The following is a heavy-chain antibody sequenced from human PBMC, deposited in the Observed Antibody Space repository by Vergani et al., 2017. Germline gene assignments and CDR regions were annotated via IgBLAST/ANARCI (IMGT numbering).Heavy chain of an antibody. CDR1: GYTFTSYD. V-gene: IGHV1-8*03. Sequence: QVQVVQSGAEVKKPGASVKVSCKASGYTFTSYDINWVRQATGQGLEWMGWMNPNSGNTGYAQKFQGRVTITRNTSISTAYMEVSSLRSEDTAVYYCARGISGDILNWFDPWGQGTLVTVSS. CDR2: MNPNSGNT. J-gene: IGHJ5*02. CDR3: ARGISGDILNWFDP. D-gene: IGHD3-9*01.